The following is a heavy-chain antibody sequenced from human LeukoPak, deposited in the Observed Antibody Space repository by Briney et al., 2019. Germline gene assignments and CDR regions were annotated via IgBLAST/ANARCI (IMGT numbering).Heavy chain of an antibody. J-gene: IGHJ6*03. CDR1: GGSLSSYY. CDR3: ARAYNWDLYYLDV. V-gene: IGHV4-4*07. CDR2: IYTSGGT. D-gene: IGHD1-20*01. Sequence: SETLSLTCTVSGGSLSSYYWSWIRQPAGKGLEWIGRIYTSGGTDYNPSLKSRVTMSVDTSKNQLSLKLSSVTAADTAVYYCARAYNWDLYYLDVWGKGTTVTVSS.